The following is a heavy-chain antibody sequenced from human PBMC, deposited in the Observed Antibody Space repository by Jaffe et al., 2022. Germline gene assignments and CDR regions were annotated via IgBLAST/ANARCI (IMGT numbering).Heavy chain of an antibody. CDR2: ISSSGSTI. Sequence: EVQLVESGGGLVQPGGSLRLSCAASGFTFSGYEMNWVRQAPGKGLEWVSYISSSGSTIYYADSVKGRFTISRDNAKNSLSLQMNSLRAEDTAVYYCARAPTFYYDSSGYRIYYFDYWGQGTLVTVSS. J-gene: IGHJ4*02. CDR1: GFTFSGYE. V-gene: IGHV3-48*03. CDR3: ARAPTFYYDSSGYRIYYFDY. D-gene: IGHD3-22*01.